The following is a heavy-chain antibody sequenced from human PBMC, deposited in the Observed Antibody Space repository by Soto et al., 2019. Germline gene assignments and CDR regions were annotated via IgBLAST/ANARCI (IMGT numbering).Heavy chain of an antibody. D-gene: IGHD4-17*01. CDR3: ARAYGGNSARLYP. V-gene: IGHV3-53*01. CDR2: IYTGGST. Sequence: EVLLVESGGGLIQPGGSLRLSCAASGFTVSRDYMSWVRQAPGKGLEWVSVIYTGGSTYYADSVKGRYTFSRDNANNRLYLQKNTVRAEDTAVYYCARAYGGNSARLYPWGQGSLVTVSS. CDR1: GFTVSRDY. J-gene: IGHJ5*02.